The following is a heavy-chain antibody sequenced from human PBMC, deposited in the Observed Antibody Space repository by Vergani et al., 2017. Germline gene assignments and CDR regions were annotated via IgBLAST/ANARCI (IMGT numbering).Heavy chain of an antibody. V-gene: IGHV3-23*01. Sequence: EVQLLESGGGLVQPGGSLRLSCAASGFTFSSYAMSWVRQAPGKGLEWVSAISGSGGSTYYADSVKGRFTISKDNSNNTLYLQMNSLRAEDTAVYYCAKPPEYYDSSGYYFDYWGQGTLVTVSS. CDR2: ISGSGGST. CDR1: GFTFSSYA. D-gene: IGHD3-22*01. J-gene: IGHJ4*02. CDR3: AKPPEYYDSSGYYFDY.